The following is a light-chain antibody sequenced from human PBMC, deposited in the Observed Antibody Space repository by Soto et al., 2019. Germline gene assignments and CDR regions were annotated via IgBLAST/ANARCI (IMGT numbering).Light chain of an antibody. CDR3: QQYGYSPG. CDR2: DAS. J-gene: IGKJ3*01. Sequence: EVVLTQSPATLSLSPGDRATLSCRASQSISSYLAWYQQRLGQAPRLLIYDASNRATGIPARFSGSGSGTDFTLTISRLEPEDFAVYYCQQYGYSPGFGPGTKVDIK. CDR1: QSISSY. V-gene: IGKV3-11*01.